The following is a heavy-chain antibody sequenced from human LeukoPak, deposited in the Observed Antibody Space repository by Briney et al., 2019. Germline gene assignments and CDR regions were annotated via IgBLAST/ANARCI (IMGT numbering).Heavy chain of an antibody. J-gene: IGHJ5*02. CDR1: GRSFSDYY. Sequence: SETLSLTCGVYGRSFSDYYWSWIRQPPGKGLEWIGEINHSGSTNYNPSLKSRVTISVDTSKNQFSLKVNSVTAADAAVYYCARRGYTYGWGWFDPWGQGTLVTVSS. CDR2: INHSGST. CDR3: ARRGYTYGWGWFDP. D-gene: IGHD5-18*01. V-gene: IGHV4-34*01.